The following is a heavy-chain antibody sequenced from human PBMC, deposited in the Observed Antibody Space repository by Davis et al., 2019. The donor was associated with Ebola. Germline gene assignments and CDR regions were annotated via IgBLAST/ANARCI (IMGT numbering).Heavy chain of an antibody. Sequence: PSETLSLTCTVSGGSISSGSYYWSWIRQPAGKGLEWIGHIYTSGSTNYNPSLKSRVTISVDTSKNQFSLKLSSVTAADTAVYYCASQGIAAAGIGKFDYWGQGTLVTVSS. J-gene: IGHJ4*02. V-gene: IGHV4-61*09. D-gene: IGHD6-13*01. CDR3: ASQGIAAAGIGKFDY. CDR2: IYTSGST. CDR1: GGSISSGSYY.